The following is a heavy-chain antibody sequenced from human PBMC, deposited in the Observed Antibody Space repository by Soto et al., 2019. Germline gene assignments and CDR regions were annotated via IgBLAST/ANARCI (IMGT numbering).Heavy chain of an antibody. CDR3: TTDVALVDSSGYYYGGFVAFDI. Sequence: GGSLRLSCAASRFTFSNAWMNWVRQAPGKGLEWVGRIKSKTDGGTTDYAAPVKGRFTISRDDSKNTLYLQMNSLKTEDTAVYYCTTDVALVDSSGYYYGGFVAFDIWGQGTMVTVSS. CDR1: RFTFSNAW. J-gene: IGHJ3*02. CDR2: IKSKTDGGTT. D-gene: IGHD3-22*01. V-gene: IGHV3-15*07.